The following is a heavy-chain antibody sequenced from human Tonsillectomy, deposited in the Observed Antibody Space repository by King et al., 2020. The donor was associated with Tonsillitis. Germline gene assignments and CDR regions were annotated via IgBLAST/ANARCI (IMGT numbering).Heavy chain of an antibody. CDR1: GGSISGYY. CDR2: IYTRRST. CDR3: ARSDFWSGYYNF. V-gene: IGHV4-4*07. Sequence: VQLQESGPGLVKPSEALSLTCTVSGGSISGYYWSWIRQPAGKGLEWIGRIYTRRSTNYNPSLKSRVTMSVDTSKNQFSLKLSSVTAADTAVYYCARSDFWSGYYNFWGQGTLVTVSS. D-gene: IGHD3-3*01. J-gene: IGHJ4*02.